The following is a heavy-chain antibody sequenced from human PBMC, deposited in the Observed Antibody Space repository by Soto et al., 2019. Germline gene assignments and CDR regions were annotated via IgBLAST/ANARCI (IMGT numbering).Heavy chain of an antibody. CDR2: ISSESGTI. D-gene: IGHD2-21*02. J-gene: IGHJ5*02. Sequence: EVQLVESGGGLVQPGGSLRLSCAASGFTFSSYSMHWVRQPPGKGLEWVSYISSESGTIYYADSVKCRFTISRDNAKKSLYLQMNSLRDEDTAVYYCPREPSGGDDYPDPRESSGQGTLVTVSS. CDR1: GFTFSSYS. CDR3: PREPSGGDDYPDPRES. V-gene: IGHV3-48*02.